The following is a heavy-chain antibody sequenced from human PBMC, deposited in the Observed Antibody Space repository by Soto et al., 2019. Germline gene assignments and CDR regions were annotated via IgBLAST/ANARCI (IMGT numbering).Heavy chain of an antibody. V-gene: IGHV1-18*01. J-gene: IGHJ6*02. CDR3: ARRVYGSGSYYATYYYYGMDV. Sequence: GASVKVSCKASGYTFTSYGISWVRQAPGQGLEWMGWISAYNGNTNYAQKLQGRVTMTTDTSTSTAYMELRSLRSDDTAVYYCARRVYGSGSYYATYYYYGMDVWGQGTTVTVSS. CDR1: GYTFTSYG. CDR2: ISAYNGNT. D-gene: IGHD3-10*01.